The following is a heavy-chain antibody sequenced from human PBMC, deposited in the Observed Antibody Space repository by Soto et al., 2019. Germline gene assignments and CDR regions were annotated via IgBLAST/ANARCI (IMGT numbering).Heavy chain of an antibody. Sequence: QVQLVQSGAEVKKPGSSVKVSCKASGGTFSSYTISWVRQAPGQGLEWMGRIIPILGIANYAQKFQGRVTITADKSTSTAYMVLSSLRFEDTAVYYCARGYCSSTSCPLDVWGKGTTVTVSS. CDR1: GGTFSSYT. CDR2: IIPILGIA. V-gene: IGHV1-69*02. CDR3: ARGYCSSTSCPLDV. D-gene: IGHD2-2*01. J-gene: IGHJ6*04.